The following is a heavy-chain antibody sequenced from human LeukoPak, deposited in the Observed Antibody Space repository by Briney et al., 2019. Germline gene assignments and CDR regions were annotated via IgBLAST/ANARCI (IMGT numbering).Heavy chain of an antibody. Sequence: GESLKISCKGSGYSFTSYWTGWVRQMPGKGLEWMGIIYPGDSDTRYSPSFQGQVTISADKSISTAYLQWSSLKASDTAMYYCARRRYYDSSGYYSYYFDYWGQGTLATVSS. V-gene: IGHV5-51*01. J-gene: IGHJ4*02. CDR1: GYSFTSYW. CDR3: ARRRYYDSSGYYSYYFDY. D-gene: IGHD3-22*01. CDR2: IYPGDSDT.